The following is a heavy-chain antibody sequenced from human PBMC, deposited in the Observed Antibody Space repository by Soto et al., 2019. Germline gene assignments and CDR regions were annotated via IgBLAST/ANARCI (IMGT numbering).Heavy chain of an antibody. CDR2: IYHSGST. CDR1: GGSISSSNW. Sequence: QVQLQESGPGLVKPSGTLSLTCAVSGGSISSSNWWRWVRQPPGKGLEWIGGIYHSGSTNYNPSLKSRVTISVDKSKNQFSLKLSSVTAADTAVYYCARDGRYSSSWYPHYYYYYGMDVWGQGTTVTVSS. V-gene: IGHV4-4*02. CDR3: ARDGRYSSSWYPHYYYYYGMDV. D-gene: IGHD6-13*01. J-gene: IGHJ6*02.